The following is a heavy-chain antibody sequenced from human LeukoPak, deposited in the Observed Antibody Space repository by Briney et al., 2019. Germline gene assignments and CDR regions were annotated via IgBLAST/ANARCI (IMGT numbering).Heavy chain of an antibody. Sequence: ASVKISCKASGYTFTDYYMHWVQQAPGKGLEWMGRVDPEDGETIYAEKFQGRATITADTSTDTAYMELSSLRSEDTAVYYCATGPAAGTPGYWGQGTLVTVSS. CDR3: ATGPAAGTPGY. D-gene: IGHD6-13*01. V-gene: IGHV1-69-2*01. CDR1: GYTFTDYY. CDR2: VDPEDGET. J-gene: IGHJ4*02.